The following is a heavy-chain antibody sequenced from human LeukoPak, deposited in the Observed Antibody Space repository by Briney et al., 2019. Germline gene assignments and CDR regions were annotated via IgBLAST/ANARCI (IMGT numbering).Heavy chain of an antibody. D-gene: IGHD3-3*01. CDR3: AEGQTILVDFDY. CDR2: ISGSGGST. J-gene: IGHJ4*02. CDR1: GFTFSSYA. V-gene: IGHV3-23*01. Sequence: GGSLRLSCAASGFTFSSYAMSWVRQAPGKGLEWVSAISGSGGSTYYADSVKGRFTISRDNSKNTLYLQMNSLRAEDTAVYYCAEGQTILVDFDYWGQGTLVTVSS.